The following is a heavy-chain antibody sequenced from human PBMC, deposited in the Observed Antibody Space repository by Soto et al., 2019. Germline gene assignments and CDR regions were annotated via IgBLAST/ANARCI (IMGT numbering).Heavy chain of an antibody. CDR1: GFTFSSYA. D-gene: IGHD2-2*01. V-gene: IGHV3-23*01. Sequence: GGSLRLSCAASGFTFSSYAMSWVRQAPGKGLEWVSAISGSGGSTYYADSVKGRFTISRDNSKNTLYLQMNSLRAEDTAVYYCAKDQGIVVVPAVTLDYWGQGTLVTVSS. J-gene: IGHJ4*02. CDR2: ISGSGGST. CDR3: AKDQGIVVVPAVTLDY.